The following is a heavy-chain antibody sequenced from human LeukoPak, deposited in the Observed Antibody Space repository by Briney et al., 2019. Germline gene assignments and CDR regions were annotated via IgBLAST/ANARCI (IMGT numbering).Heavy chain of an antibody. D-gene: IGHD3-10*01. Sequence: SGGSLRLSCAASGFTFSSFGMSWVRQAPGKGPEWVSAIGGSGDRTYYADSVKGRFTISRDNSKNTLYLQMNSLRVEDSAVYYCAKDFRSGRYYRPDQWGQGTLVTASS. J-gene: IGHJ4*02. V-gene: IGHV3-23*01. CDR1: GFTFSSFG. CDR2: IGGSGDRT. CDR3: AKDFRSGRYYRPDQ.